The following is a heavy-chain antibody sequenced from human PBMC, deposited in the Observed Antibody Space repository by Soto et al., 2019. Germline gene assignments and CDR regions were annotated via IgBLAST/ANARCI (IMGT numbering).Heavy chain of an antibody. CDR2: INPNSGGT. Sequence: ASVKVSCKASGYTFTGYYMHWVRQAPGQGLEWMGWINPNSGGTNYAQKFQGRVTMTRDTSISTAYMELSRLRSDDTAVYYCARAANWGEDGAFHIWGQGTMVTVSS. J-gene: IGHJ3*02. D-gene: IGHD7-27*01. CDR3: ARAANWGEDGAFHI. CDR1: GYTFTGYY. V-gene: IGHV1-2*02.